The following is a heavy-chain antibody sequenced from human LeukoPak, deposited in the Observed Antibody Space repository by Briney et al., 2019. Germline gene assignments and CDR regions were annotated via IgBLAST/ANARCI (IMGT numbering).Heavy chain of an antibody. CDR1: GFTFSSYA. D-gene: IGHD2-2*02. J-gene: IGHJ4*02. Sequence: GGSLRLSCAASGFTFSSYAMSWVRQAPGKGLEWVSAISGSGGSTYYADSVKGRFTISRDNSRNTLYLQMNSLRAEDTAVYYCAKGRCSSTSCYIPFDYWGQGTLVTVSS. CDR2: ISGSGGST. CDR3: AKGRCSSTSCYIPFDY. V-gene: IGHV3-23*01.